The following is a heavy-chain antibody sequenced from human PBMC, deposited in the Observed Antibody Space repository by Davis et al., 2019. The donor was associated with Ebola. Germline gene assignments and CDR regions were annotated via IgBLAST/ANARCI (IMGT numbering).Heavy chain of an antibody. Sequence: SVKVSCKASGGTFSGYAISWVRQAPGQGLEWMGGIMPTYGSSKYAQKFQGRVTITRDTSASTAYMELSSLRSEDTAVYYCARWGYSSSWPLLNWFDPWGQGTLVTVSS. D-gene: IGHD6-13*01. CDR1: GGTFSGYA. CDR3: ARWGYSSSWPLLNWFDP. CDR2: IMPTYGSS. V-gene: IGHV1-69*05. J-gene: IGHJ5*02.